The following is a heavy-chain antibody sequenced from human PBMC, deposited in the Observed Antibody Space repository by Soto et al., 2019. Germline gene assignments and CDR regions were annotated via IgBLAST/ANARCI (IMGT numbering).Heavy chain of an antibody. CDR3: ARGHVLLWFGEPPGGQGTERYYGMDV. D-gene: IGHD3-10*01. CDR1: GGSISSYY. J-gene: IGHJ6*02. Sequence: SETLSLTCTVSGGSISSYYWSWIRQPPGKGLEWIGYIYYSGNTNYNPSLKSRVTISVDTSKNQFSLKLSSVTAADTAVYYCARGHVLLWFGEPPGGQGTERYYGMDVWGQGTTVTVS. V-gene: IGHV4-59*12. CDR2: IYYSGNT.